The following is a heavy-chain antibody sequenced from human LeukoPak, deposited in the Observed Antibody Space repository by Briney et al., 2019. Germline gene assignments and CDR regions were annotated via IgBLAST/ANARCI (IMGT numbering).Heavy chain of an antibody. CDR1: GFTFSSYA. D-gene: IGHD3-3*01. J-gene: IGHJ4*02. CDR2: ISYDGSNK. V-gene: IGHV3-30*04. CDR3: AKNLYDFWSGYLDY. Sequence: PGRSLRLSCAASGFTFSSYAMHWVRQAPGKGLEWVAVISYDGSNKYYADSVKGRFTISRDNSKNTLYLQMNSLRAEDTAVYYCAKNLYDFWSGYLDYWGQGTLVTVSS.